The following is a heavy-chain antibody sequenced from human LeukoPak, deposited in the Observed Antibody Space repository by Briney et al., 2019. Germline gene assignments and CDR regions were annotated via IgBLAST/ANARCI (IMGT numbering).Heavy chain of an antibody. D-gene: IGHD2-15*01. Sequence: GGSLRLSCAASGFTFSSYDMHWVRQATGKGLEWVSAIGTAGDTYYADSVKGRFTISRDDSKNTLFLQMNSLRAEDTAVYYCAKDSPVATRWGQGTLVTVSS. V-gene: IGHV3-13*01. J-gene: IGHJ4*02. CDR3: AKDSPVATR. CDR2: IGTAGDT. CDR1: GFTFSSYD.